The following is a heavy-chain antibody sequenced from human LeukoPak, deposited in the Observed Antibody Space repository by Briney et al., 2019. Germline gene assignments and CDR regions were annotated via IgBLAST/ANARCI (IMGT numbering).Heavy chain of an antibody. Sequence: ASVKVSCKASGYHFTNDDINWVRQAPGEGLEWMGRMNPKSGKAGYAQKLQGRLTLTRNTSITAAYMELNSLTADDTAVYYCARGAGATYGHSFFDYWGQGALVIVSS. CDR3: ARGAGATYGHSFFDY. J-gene: IGHJ4*02. CDR2: MNPKSGKA. V-gene: IGHV1-8*01. D-gene: IGHD3-10*01. CDR1: GYHFTNDD.